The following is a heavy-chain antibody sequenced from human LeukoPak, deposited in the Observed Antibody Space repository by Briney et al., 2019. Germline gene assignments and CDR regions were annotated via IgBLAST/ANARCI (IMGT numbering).Heavy chain of an antibody. CDR1: GGSFSGYY. Sequence: TSETLSLTCAVYGGSFSGYYWSWIRQPPGKGLEWIGEINHSGSTNYNPSLKSRVTISVDTSKNQFSLKLSSVTAADTAVYYCARWVRGVIIDYWGQGTLVTVSS. CDR2: INHSGST. D-gene: IGHD3-10*01. J-gene: IGHJ4*02. CDR3: ARWVRGVIIDY. V-gene: IGHV4-34*01.